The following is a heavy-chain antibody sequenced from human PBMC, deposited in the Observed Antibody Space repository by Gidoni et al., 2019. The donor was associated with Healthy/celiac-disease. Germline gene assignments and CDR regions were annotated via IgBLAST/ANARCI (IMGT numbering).Heavy chain of an antibody. D-gene: IGHD3-10*01. CDR3: AKDSGGPYYYGMDV. Sequence: QVQLVESGGGVVQPGRSLRLSCAASGFTFSSYGMHWVRQAPGKGLEWVAVISYDGSNKYYADSVKGRFTISRDNSKNTLYLQMNSLRAEDTAVYYCAKDSGGPYYYGMDVWGQGTTVTVSS. J-gene: IGHJ6*02. CDR2: ISYDGSNK. V-gene: IGHV3-30*18. CDR1: GFTFSSYG.